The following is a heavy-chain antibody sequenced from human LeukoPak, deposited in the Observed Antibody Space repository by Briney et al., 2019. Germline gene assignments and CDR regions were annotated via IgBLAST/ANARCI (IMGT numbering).Heavy chain of an antibody. CDR1: GFTFSKYV. J-gene: IGHJ4*02. V-gene: IGHV3-30*18. CDR2: VSYYGTNK. Sequence: GGSLTLSCAASGFTFSKYVMHWVRQAPGKGLECVATVSYYGTNKYYEDSVKGRFTISRDNSKNTLYLQMSSLKTEDTAVYYCAKDGPAVIFFGYFEYWGQGTLVTVSS. D-gene: IGHD3-3*02. CDR3: AKDGPAVIFFGYFEY.